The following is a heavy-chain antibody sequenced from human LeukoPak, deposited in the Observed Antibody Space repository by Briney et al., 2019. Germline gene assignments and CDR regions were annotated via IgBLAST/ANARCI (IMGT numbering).Heavy chain of an antibody. V-gene: IGHV4-34*01. CDR2: INHSGGT. D-gene: IGHD2-2*01. CDR1: GGSFSGYY. J-gene: IGHJ6*03. Sequence: SETLSLTCAVYGGSFSGYYWSWIRQPPGKGLEWIGEINHSGGTNYNPSLKSRVTISVDTSKNQFSLKLSSVTAADTAVYYGARGRTGYQLLPTKKDYSYYYMDVWDKGTTVTVSS. CDR3: ARGRTGYQLLPTKKDYSYYYMDV.